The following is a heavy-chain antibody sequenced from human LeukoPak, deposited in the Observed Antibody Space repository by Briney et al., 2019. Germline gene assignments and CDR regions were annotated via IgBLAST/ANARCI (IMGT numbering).Heavy chain of an antibody. Sequence: PGGSLRLSCAASGFTFSSYGMHWVRQAPGKGLEGVAFIRYDGSNKYYADSVKGRFTISRDNSKNTLYLQMNSLRAEDTAVYYCARDHGSGSYYILGGFYYYYYMDVWGKGTTVTISS. CDR1: GFTFSSYG. D-gene: IGHD3-10*01. J-gene: IGHJ6*03. CDR2: IRYDGSNK. V-gene: IGHV3-30*02. CDR3: ARDHGSGSYYILGGFYYYYYMDV.